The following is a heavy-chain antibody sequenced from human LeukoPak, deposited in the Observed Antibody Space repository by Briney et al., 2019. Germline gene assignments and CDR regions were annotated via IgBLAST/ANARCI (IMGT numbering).Heavy chain of an antibody. D-gene: IGHD6-19*01. V-gene: IGHV4-4*02. CDR1: GGSISRSNW. J-gene: IGHJ5*02. Sequence: SETLSLTCAVSGGSISRSNWWSWVRQPPGKGLEWIGEIYHSGSTNYNPSLKSRVTISVDKSKNQFSLKLSSVTAADTAVYYCARGLGAVAGFDWFDPWGQGTLVTVSS. CDR3: ARGLGAVAGFDWFDP. CDR2: IYHSGST.